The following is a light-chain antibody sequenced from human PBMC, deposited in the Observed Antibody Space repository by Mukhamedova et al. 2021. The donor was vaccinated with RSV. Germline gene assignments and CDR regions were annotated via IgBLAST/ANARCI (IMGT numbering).Light chain of an antibody. J-gene: IGKJ4*01. Sequence: WYQQKPGQAHRLLIYGASSRATGIPDRFSGSGSGTDFTLTISRLEPEEFAVYYCQQYGSSHLTFGGGTKVEIK. CDR2: GAS. V-gene: IGKV3-20*01. CDR3: QQYGSSHLT.